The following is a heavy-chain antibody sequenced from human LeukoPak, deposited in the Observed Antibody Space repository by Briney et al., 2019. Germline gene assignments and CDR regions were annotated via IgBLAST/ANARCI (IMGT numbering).Heavy chain of an antibody. CDR2: ISGSGGST. V-gene: IGHV3-23*01. J-gene: IGHJ4*02. CDR1: GFTFSSYA. Sequence: PGGSLGLSCAASGFTFSSYAMSWVRQAPGKGLEWVSAISGSGGSTYYADSVKGRFTISRDNSKNTGYLQMNSLRAEDTAVYYCVKGGQDCSPTTCYYDWGQGTLVTVSS. CDR3: VKGGQDCSPTTCYYD. D-gene: IGHD2-2*01.